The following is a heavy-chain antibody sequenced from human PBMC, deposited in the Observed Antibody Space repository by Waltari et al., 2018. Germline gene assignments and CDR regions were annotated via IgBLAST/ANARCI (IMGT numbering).Heavy chain of an antibody. J-gene: IGHJ4*02. Sequence: QVQLVESGGGVVQPGTSLRLSCAASGFTFRRYAMHWVRQAPGKGLEWVAVLWYDGSSQYYADSVKGRITISRDDSTNTLYLQMNSLRADDTAIYFCAKSQRWGSEEKQYSLESWGQGTLVTVSS. CDR2: LWYDGSSQ. CDR1: GFTFRRYA. D-gene: IGHD3-16*01. V-gene: IGHV3-33*03. CDR3: AKSQRWGSEEKQYSLES.